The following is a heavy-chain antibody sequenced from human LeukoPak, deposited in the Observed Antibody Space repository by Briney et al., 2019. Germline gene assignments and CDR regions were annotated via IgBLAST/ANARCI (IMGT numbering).Heavy chain of an antibody. CDR3: ARGGWSLDF. V-gene: IGHV4-59*02. CDR1: GASVNDYY. CDR2: VHYSGSS. J-gene: IGHJ4*02. Sequence: PSETLSLTCTVSGASVNDYYWTWIRQTPGKGLEWIGYVHYSGSSDFNPSLKSRVTMSLASTENQLSLKVTSVTAADTAVYYCARGGWSLDFWGQGILVTVSS.